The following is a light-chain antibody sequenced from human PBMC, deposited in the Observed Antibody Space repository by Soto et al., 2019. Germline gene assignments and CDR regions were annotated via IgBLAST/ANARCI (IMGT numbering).Light chain of an antibody. V-gene: IGLV3-21*02. CDR3: QVWESSSDHLIV. Sequence: YELTQPPSVSVAPGQTARITCGGNNIGDKSVHWYQRKPGQAPVLVVYDDRDRPSGIPERFSGSNSGNTATLTISRVEAGDEADYYCQVWESSSDHLIVFGGGTKLTVL. J-gene: IGLJ2*01. CDR2: DDR. CDR1: NIGDKS.